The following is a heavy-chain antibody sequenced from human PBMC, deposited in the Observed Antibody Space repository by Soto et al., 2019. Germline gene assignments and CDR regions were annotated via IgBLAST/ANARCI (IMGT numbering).Heavy chain of an antibody. CDR2: INHSGST. J-gene: IGHJ6*02. V-gene: IGHV4-34*01. CDR1: GGSFSGYY. CDR3: ASLGGVRGVTMFSGMDV. D-gene: IGHD3-10*01. Sequence: SETLSLTCAVYGGSFSGYYWSWIRQPPGKGLEWIGEINHSGSTNYNPSLKSRVTISVDTSKNQFSLKLSSVTAADTAVYYCASLGGVRGVTMFSGMDVWGQGTTVTVS.